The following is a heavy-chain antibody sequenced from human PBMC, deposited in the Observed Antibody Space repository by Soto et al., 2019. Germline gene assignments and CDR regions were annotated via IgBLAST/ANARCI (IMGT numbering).Heavy chain of an antibody. CDR1: GGSISSYY. V-gene: IGHV4-59*01. D-gene: IGHD6-13*01. Sequence: SETLSLTCTVSGGSISSYYWSWIRQPPGKGLEWIGYIYYSGSTNYNPSHKSRVTISVDTSKNQFSLKLSSVTAADTAMYYCTSGPGAAAAFRFYYYYMDVWGKGTTVTVSS. J-gene: IGHJ6*03. CDR2: IYYSGST. CDR3: TSGPGAAAAFRFYYYYMDV.